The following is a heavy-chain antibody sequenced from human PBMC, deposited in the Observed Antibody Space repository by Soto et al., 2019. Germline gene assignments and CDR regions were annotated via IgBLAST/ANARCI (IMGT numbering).Heavy chain of an antibody. V-gene: IGHV3-74*01. D-gene: IGHD2-21*02. CDR3: RRGPRADSSVTWDH. J-gene: IGHJ4*02. CDR2: ISDDGTTT. CDR1: GFTFRMYW. Sequence: GGPLRLSFVVSGFTFRMYWLHWVRQGPPQNPFWCSRISDDGTTTNKSDSVRRRFAISRDNSKNTPYLQMNNIQPDDTAIFYCRRGPRADSSVTWDHWGQGTPVTVSS.